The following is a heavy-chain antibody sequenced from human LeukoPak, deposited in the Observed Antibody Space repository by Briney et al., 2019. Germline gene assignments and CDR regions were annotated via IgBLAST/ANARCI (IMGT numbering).Heavy chain of an antibody. CDR1: RVTFDDYA. J-gene: IGHJ4*02. CDR3: AAGSDY. Sequence: PGGSVRLSCAASRVTFDDYAMHGGGQAQGKGLEWVSGLSWNSGSIGYADSVKGRFTISRDNAKNSLYLQMNSLRAEDTALYYCAAGSDYWGQGTLVTVSS. V-gene: IGHV3-9*01. CDR2: LSWNSGSI.